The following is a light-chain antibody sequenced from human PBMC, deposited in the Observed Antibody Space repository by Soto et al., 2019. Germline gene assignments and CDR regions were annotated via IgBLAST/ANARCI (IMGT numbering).Light chain of an antibody. J-gene: IGLJ2*01. V-gene: IGLV1-44*01. CDR1: NSNIGSNP. CDR3: AAWDDSLNGPV. Sequence: QPVLTQPPSASGTPGQRVTISCSGSNSNIGSNPVHWYQQFPGTAPKVLIYSNYQRPSGVPDRFSGSKSGTSASLAISGLQSEDEADYYCAAWDDSLNGPVFGGGTKLTVL. CDR2: SNY.